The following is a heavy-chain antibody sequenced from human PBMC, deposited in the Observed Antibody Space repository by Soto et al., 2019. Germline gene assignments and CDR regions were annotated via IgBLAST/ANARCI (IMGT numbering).Heavy chain of an antibody. CDR2: ISNDVTKK. CDR3: VIELSSTAHYYSAMDS. D-gene: IGHD6-13*01. CDR1: GITFWYYV. Sequence: WSLGLSFAASGITFWYYVMHGVGQAPGKGLEWVSIISNDVTKKYYAESVKGRFTISRDNSKNTLYLQMNSLRTEDTAVYFCVIELSSTAHYYSAMDSWGQGTTLTVSS. V-gene: IGHV3-30*03. J-gene: IGHJ6*02.